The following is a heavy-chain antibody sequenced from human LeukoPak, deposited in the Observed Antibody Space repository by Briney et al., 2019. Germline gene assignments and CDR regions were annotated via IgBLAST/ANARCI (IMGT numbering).Heavy chain of an antibody. D-gene: IGHD4-23*01. J-gene: IGHJ4*02. Sequence: PGGSLRLSCAVSGFTFSNYEMNWVRQAPGKGLEWVSYISSSGSTIYYADSVKGRLTISRDNAKNSLYLQMNSLRAEDTAVYYCATPGGNSGLGDYWGQGTLVTVSS. CDR3: ATPGGNSGLGDY. V-gene: IGHV3-48*03. CDR2: ISSSGSTI. CDR1: GFTFSNYE.